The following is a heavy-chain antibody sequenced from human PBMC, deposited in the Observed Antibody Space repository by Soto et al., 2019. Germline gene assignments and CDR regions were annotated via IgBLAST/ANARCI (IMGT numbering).Heavy chain of an antibody. Sequence: AETLSLTCVVSGGSISSTNWCTWVRQPPGKRLEWIGEIYHNGSPTYSPSLRGRATISVDKSNNQFSLRLRSVTAADTAVYYCARVVDLGRFDPWGQGTLVTVS. CDR2: IYHNGSP. D-gene: IGHD5-12*01. CDR1: GGSISSTNW. J-gene: IGHJ5*02. CDR3: ARVVDLGRFDP. V-gene: IGHV4-4*02.